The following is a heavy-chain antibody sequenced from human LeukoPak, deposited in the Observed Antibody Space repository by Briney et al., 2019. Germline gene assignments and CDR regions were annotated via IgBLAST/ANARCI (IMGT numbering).Heavy chain of an antibody. CDR2: ITSGSSTI. D-gene: IGHD4-17*01. Sequence: PGGSLRLSCAASGFTFDSYSMSWVRQAPGKGLEWVSYITSGSSTIYYPDSVKGRFTISRDNAKNSLYLQMNSLRAEDTAVYYCARDYGDYAPDYWGQGTLVTVSS. J-gene: IGHJ4*02. CDR3: ARDYGDYAPDY. CDR1: GFTFDSYS. V-gene: IGHV3-48*04.